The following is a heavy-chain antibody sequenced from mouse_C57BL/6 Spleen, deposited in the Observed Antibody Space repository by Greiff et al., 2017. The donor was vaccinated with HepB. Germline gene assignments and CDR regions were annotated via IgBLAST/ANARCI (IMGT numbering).Heavy chain of an antibody. CDR2: IDPEDGDT. V-gene: IGHV14-1*01. D-gene: IGHD1-1*01. Sequence: VQLKQSGAELVRPGASVKLSCTASGFNIKDYYMHWVKQRPEQGLEWIGRIDPEDGDTEYAPKFQGKATMTADTSSNTAYLQLSSLTSEDTAVYYCTPTRSIYYYGSSRYAMDYWGQGTSVTVSS. CDR3: TPTRSIYYYGSSRYAMDY. CDR1: GFNIKDYY. J-gene: IGHJ4*01.